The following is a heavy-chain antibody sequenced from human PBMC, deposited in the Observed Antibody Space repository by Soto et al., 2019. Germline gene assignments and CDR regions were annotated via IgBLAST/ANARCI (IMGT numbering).Heavy chain of an antibody. CDR3: ARSDILTGWTFDY. D-gene: IGHD3-9*01. CDR1: GGSISSGGYY. CDR2: IYYSGST. V-gene: IGHV4-31*03. J-gene: IGHJ4*02. Sequence: SETLSLTCTVSGGSISSGGYYWSWIRQHPGKGLEWIGYIYYSGSTYYNPSLKSRVTISVDTSKNQFSLKLSSVTAADTAVYYCARSDILTGWTFDYWGQGTLVTVSS.